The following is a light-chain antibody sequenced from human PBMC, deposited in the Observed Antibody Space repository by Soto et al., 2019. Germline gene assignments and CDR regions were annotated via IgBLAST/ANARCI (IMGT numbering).Light chain of an antibody. Sequence: EIVMTQSPATLSVSPGXRATLSCRASQSVSSNLAWYQQKPGQAPRLLIYGASTRATGIPARFSGSGSGTEFTLTITSLQSEDFAVYYCQHYNNWPPYTFGQGTKVDIK. CDR1: QSVSSN. J-gene: IGKJ2*01. V-gene: IGKV3-15*01. CDR3: QHYNNWPPYT. CDR2: GAS.